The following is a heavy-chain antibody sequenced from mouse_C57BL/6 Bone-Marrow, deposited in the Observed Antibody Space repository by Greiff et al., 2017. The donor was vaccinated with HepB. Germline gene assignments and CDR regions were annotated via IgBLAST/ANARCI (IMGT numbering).Heavy chain of an antibody. CDR2: IDPANGNT. CDR1: GFNIKNTY. CDR3: DRGMGPFAY. J-gene: IGHJ3*01. V-gene: IGHV14-3*01. Sequence: EVLLVESVAELVRPGASVKLSCTASGFNIKNTYMHWVKQRPEQGLAWIGSIDPANGNTKYAPNFQGKATITADTSSNTAYLQLSSLTSEDTDLYYWDRGMGPFAYWGQGTRVTVSA.